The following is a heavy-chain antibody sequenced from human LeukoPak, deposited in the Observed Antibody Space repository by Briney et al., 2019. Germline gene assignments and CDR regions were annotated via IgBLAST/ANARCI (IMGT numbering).Heavy chain of an antibody. CDR3: ARADSSSWYYFDY. CDR2: IYHSGST. Sequence: SETLSLTCAVSGGSISSGGYSWSWIRQPPGKGLEWIGYIYHSGSTYYNPSLKSRVTTSVDRSKNQFSLKLSSVTAADTAVYYCARADSSSWYYFDYWGQGTLVTVSS. V-gene: IGHV4-30-2*01. D-gene: IGHD6-13*01. J-gene: IGHJ4*02. CDR1: GGSISSGGYS.